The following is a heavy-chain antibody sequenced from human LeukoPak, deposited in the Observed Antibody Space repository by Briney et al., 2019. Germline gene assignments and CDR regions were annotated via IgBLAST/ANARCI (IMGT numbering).Heavy chain of an antibody. V-gene: IGHV3-53*05. D-gene: IGHD2-15*01. CDR3: ARGPICSGGSCYSLNWFDP. J-gene: IGHJ5*02. CDR2: LCGCDST. Sequence: PGGSLRLSCTASEFTVITKFMTWVRQAPGRGLQWVSILCGCDSTSYADSVRDRFTISIDSSKSTLHLHINTLRSEDTAVYYCARGPICSGGSCYSLNWFDPWGQGTLVTVSS. CDR1: EFTVITKF.